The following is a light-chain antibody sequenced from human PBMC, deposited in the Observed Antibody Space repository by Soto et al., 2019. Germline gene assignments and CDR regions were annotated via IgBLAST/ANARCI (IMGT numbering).Light chain of an antibody. Sequence: QSALTQPASVSGSPGQSITISCTGTSNDIGHYNSVSWYQQHPAKAPKLMISEVSNRPSGVPDRFSASKSGITASLTISGLEAEDDADYYCSSYAGGHVLFGGGTKLTVL. CDR3: SSYAGGHVL. CDR1: SNDIGHYNS. V-gene: IGLV2-14*01. J-gene: IGLJ2*01. CDR2: EVS.